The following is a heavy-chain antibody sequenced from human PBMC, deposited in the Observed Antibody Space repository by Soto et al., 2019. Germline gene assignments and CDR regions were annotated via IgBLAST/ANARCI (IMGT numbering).Heavy chain of an antibody. CDR3: ARHYDFWSGSYYMDV. CDR1: GLTFSSYA. J-gene: IGHJ6*03. D-gene: IGHD3-3*01. Sequence: EVQLVESGGGLVQPGGSLRLSCAASGLTFSSYAMHWVRQAPGKGLEYVSAISSNGGSTYYANSVKGRFTISRDNSKNTLYLQMGSLRAEDMAVYYCARHYDFWSGSYYMDVWGKGTTVTVSS. CDR2: ISSNGGST. V-gene: IGHV3-64*01.